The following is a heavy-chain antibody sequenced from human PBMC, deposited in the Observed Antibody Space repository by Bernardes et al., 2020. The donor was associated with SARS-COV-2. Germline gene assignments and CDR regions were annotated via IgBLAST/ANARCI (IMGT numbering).Heavy chain of an antibody. CDR3: ARIYSTPSFDFGY. CDR1: GFTFRTFW. J-gene: IGHJ4*02. Sequence: GGSLRLSCAASGFTFRTFWMTWVRQAPGKGLEWVANINQDGSETFYVDSVKGRFTISRENAKNSLYMEMNTLRDEDTAVYYCARIYSTPSFDFGYWGKGNLVTVSS. D-gene: IGHD6-6*01. CDR2: INQDGSET. V-gene: IGHV3-7*01.